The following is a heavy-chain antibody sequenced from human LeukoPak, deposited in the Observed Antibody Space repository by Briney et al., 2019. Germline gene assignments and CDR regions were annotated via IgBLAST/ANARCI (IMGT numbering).Heavy chain of an antibody. Sequence: GGSLRLSCAASVFTFNLYSMNWVREAPGKGLQWVSSISSSGVKTYYADSLKGRVTISSDNANNPYYLELTSMVAEDTAVYYCARDPIAVVGGGSFDYWGQGVLVTVSS. V-gene: IGHV3-21*01. CDR3: ARDPIAVVGGGSFDY. CDR2: ISSSGVKT. J-gene: IGHJ4*02. CDR1: VFTFNLYS. D-gene: IGHD6-19*01.